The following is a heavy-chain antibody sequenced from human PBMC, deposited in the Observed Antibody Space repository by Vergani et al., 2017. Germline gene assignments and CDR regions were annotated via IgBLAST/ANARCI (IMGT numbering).Heavy chain of an antibody. CDR1: GYTLTELS. D-gene: IGHD3-10*01. V-gene: IGHV1-24*01. CDR2: FDPEDGET. Sequence: QVQLVQSGAEVKKPGASVKVSCKVSGYTLTELSMHWVRQAPGKGLEWMGGFDPEDGETIHAQKFQGRVTMTEDTSTDTAYMELSSLRSEETAVYYCATGGTGRITMVRGGKPLNYGMDVWGQGTTVTVSS. CDR3: ATGGTGRITMVRGGKPLNYGMDV. J-gene: IGHJ6*02.